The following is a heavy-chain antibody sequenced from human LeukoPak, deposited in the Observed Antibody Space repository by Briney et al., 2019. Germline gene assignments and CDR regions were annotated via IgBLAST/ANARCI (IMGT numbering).Heavy chain of an antibody. CDR2: IISFFDTT. CDR3: ARIIAGATGVYYMDI. V-gene: IGHV1-69*01. CDR1: GSSFNNYA. D-gene: IGHD1-26*01. J-gene: IGHJ6*03. Sequence: GSSVKVSCKVSGSSFNNYAIAWVRQAPGQGLEWMGGIISFFDTTDFAQRFQGRVTISADESSSTVYMELSSLRSEDTAIYHCARIIAGATGVYYMDIWGKGTSVTVSS.